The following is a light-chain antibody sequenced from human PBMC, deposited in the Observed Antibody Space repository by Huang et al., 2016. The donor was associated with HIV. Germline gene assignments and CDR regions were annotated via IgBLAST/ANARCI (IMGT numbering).Light chain of an antibody. CDR2: GMS. Sequence: EVVLTRSPATLSVSPGERATLSCRASQSVSSNLAWYQQRPGQAPRLLIYGMSQRASGIPARFSGSGSGTDFTLTISSLQSDDFGVYYCQQYNARPPFTFGQGTKVEIQ. CDR3: QQYNARPPFT. CDR1: QSVSSN. J-gene: IGKJ2*01. V-gene: IGKV3-15*01.